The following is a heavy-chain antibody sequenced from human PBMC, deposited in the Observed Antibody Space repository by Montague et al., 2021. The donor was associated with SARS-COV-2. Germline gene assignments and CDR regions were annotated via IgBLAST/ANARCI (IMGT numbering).Heavy chain of an antibody. Sequence: SETLSLTCTVSGESISPYYWSWIRQSPGKGLECIGYISYSGSTDYNPSLKSRVTISIDTSKNQFSLKLSSVTAADTAVYYCARWGEYYAFPSSYYGMDVWGQGTTVTVSS. CDR3: ARWGEYYAFPSSYYGMDV. CDR1: GESISPYY. J-gene: IGHJ6*02. D-gene: IGHD3-3*01. CDR2: ISYSGST. V-gene: IGHV4-59*12.